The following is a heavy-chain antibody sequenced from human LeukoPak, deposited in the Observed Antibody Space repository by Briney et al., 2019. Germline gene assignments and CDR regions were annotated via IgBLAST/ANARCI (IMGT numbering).Heavy chain of an antibody. D-gene: IGHD6-19*01. CDR2: IYSDGST. J-gene: IGHJ4*02. Sequence: SETLSLTCTVSGGSISSSGYYWGWIRLPPGKGLEWIGTIYSDGSTYYNPSLKTRVTISVDTSKNQFSLKLSSVTDADTAVYYCARTIGSGLKIYFDYWGQGIVVTVSS. V-gene: IGHV4-39*01. CDR1: GGSISSSGYY. CDR3: ARTIGSGLKIYFDY.